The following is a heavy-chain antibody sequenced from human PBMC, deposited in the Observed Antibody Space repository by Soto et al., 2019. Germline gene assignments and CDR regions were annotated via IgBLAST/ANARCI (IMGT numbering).Heavy chain of an antibody. V-gene: IGHV4-61*01. CDR1: GGSFKSGSYS. CDR3: ARSFWSGYRLDY. J-gene: IGHJ4*02. D-gene: IGHD3-3*01. CDR2: VYHTGRT. Sequence: PSETLSLTCTVSGGSFKSGSYSWSWIRQPPGKGLEWIGYVYHTGRTSYNPSLKSRVSISMDTSKNQFSLNLDSVTAADTAVYYCARSFWSGYRLDYWGQGTLVTVSS.